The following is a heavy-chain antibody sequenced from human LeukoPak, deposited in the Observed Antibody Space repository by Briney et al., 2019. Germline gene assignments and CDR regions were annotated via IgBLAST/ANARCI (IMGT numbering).Heavy chain of an antibody. J-gene: IGHJ6*03. V-gene: IGHV1-8*01. Sequence: ASVKVSCKASGYTFTSYDINWVRQATGQGLEWMGWMNPNSGNTGYAQKFQGRVTMTRNTSISTAYMELSSLRSEDTAVEYGARAQPGTIYYDILTGYSPYYYYYMDVWGKGTTVTVSS. CDR2: MNPNSGNT. CDR1: GYTFTSYD. D-gene: IGHD3-9*01. CDR3: ARAQPGTIYYDILTGYSPYYYYYMDV.